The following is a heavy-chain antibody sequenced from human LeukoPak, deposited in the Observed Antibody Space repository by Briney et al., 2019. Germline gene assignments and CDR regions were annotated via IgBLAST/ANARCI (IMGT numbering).Heavy chain of an antibody. Sequence: GGSLRLSCAASGFTFSSYAMSWVRQAPGKGLEWVSAISGSGDSTYYADSVKGRFTIFKDKSKNTLYLQMNSLRAEDTAVYYCATTYYYDTVGAFDIWGQGTMVTVSS. V-gene: IGHV3-23*01. CDR1: GFTFSSYA. CDR2: ISGSGDST. J-gene: IGHJ3*02. CDR3: ATTYYYDTVGAFDI. D-gene: IGHD3-22*01.